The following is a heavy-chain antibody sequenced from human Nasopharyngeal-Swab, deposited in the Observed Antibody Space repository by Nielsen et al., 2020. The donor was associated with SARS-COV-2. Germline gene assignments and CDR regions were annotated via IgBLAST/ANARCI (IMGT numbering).Heavy chain of an antibody. V-gene: IGHV4-39*01. Sequence: SETLSLTCTVSGGSISSSSYYWGWIRQPPGKGLEWIGSIYYSGSPYYNPSLKSRVTISVDTSKNQFSLKLISVTAADTAVYYCARHRGIYYYYYGMDVWGQGTTVTVSS. CDR2: IYYSGSP. J-gene: IGHJ6*02. D-gene: IGHD3-10*01. CDR3: ARHRGIYYYYYGMDV. CDR1: GGSISSSSYY.